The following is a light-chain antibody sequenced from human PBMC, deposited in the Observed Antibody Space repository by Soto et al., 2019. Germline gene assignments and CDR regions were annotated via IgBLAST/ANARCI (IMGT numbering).Light chain of an antibody. CDR2: GDN. V-gene: IGLV1-44*01. J-gene: IGLJ1*01. Sequence: QSALTQPPSASGTPGQRATISCCGSNSNIGSDIVNCYQLLPGAAPKLLIYGDNNRPSGVPDRFSGSKSGTSASLAITRLQAEDEADYYCQSYDISLHNYVFGTGTKVTV. CDR3: QSYDISLHNYV. CDR1: NSNIGSDI.